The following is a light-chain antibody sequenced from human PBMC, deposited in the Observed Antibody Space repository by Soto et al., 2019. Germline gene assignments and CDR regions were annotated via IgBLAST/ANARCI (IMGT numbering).Light chain of an antibody. J-gene: IGLJ2*01. V-gene: IGLV1-47*01. CDR1: SSNIGSNY. CDR3: AAWDDSLSGLV. Sequence: QPVLTQRPSASGTPGQRVTISCSGSSSNIGSNYVYWYQQFPGTAPKLLIYRNNHRPSGVPDRFSGSKSGTSASLAISGLRSEDEADYYCAAWDDSLSGLVFGGGTKLTVL. CDR2: RNN.